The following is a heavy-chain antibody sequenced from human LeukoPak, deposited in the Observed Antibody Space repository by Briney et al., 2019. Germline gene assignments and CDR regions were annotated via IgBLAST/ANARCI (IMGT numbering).Heavy chain of an antibody. J-gene: IGHJ4*02. CDR3: ARAYGSGSSYRPDY. CDR1: GFTFSSYA. CDR2: IIPILGIA. D-gene: IGHD3-10*01. V-gene: IGHV1-69*04. Sequence: PGGSLRLSCAASGFTFSSYAISWVRQAPGQGLEWMGRIIPILGIANYAQKFQGRVTITADKSTSTAYMELSSLRSDDTAVYYCARAYGSGSSYRPDYWGQGTLVTVSS.